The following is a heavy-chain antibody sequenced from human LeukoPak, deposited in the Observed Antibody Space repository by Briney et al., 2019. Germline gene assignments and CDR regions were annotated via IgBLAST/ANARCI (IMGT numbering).Heavy chain of an antibody. D-gene: IGHD3-3*01. CDR2: IYYSGST. J-gene: IGHJ4*02. CDR1: GGSISSSSYY. Sequence: SETLSLTCTVSGGSISSSSYYWGWIRQPPRKGLEWIGSIYYSGSTYYIPSLKIRVTISVDTSKNQFSLKLSSVTAADTALYYCARDYSAASNFWSGYRRPYFDYWGQGTLVTVSS. CDR3: ARDYSAASNFWSGYRRPYFDY. V-gene: IGHV4-39*02.